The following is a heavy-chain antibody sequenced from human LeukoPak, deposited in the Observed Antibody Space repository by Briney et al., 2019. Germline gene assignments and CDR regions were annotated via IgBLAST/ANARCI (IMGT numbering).Heavy chain of an antibody. D-gene: IGHD6-19*01. CDR3: ARPASIAVAGTRGYYMDV. V-gene: IGHV1-2*02. CDR2: INPNSGGT. CDR1: GYTFTGYY. Sequence: GASLKVSCKASGYTFTGYYMHWVRQAPGQGLEWMGWINPNSGGTNYAQKFHGRVTMTRDTSISTAYMEVSSLSSEDTAVYYCARPASIAVAGTRGYYMDVWGKGTTVTVSS. J-gene: IGHJ6*03.